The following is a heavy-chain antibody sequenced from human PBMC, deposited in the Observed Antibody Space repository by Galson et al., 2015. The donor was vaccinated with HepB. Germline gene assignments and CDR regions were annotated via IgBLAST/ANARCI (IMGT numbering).Heavy chain of an antibody. CDR3: AKGGGGWPRKVYGVDV. CDR1: GFTFSSYA. Sequence: SLRLSCAASGFTFSSYAMSWVRQAPGKGLEWVSAISGSGGSTYYADSVKGRFTISRDNSKNTLYLQMNSLRAEDTAVYYCAKGGGGWPRKVYGVDVWGQGTTVTVSS. J-gene: IGHJ6*02. V-gene: IGHV3-23*01. D-gene: IGHD6-19*01. CDR2: ISGSGGST.